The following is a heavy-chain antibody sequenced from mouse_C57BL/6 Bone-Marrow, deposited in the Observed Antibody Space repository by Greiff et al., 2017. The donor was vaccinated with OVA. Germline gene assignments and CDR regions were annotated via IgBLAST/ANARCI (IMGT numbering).Heavy chain of an antibody. CDR1: GYTFTDYN. J-gene: IGHJ2*01. CDR2: INPNNGGT. CDR3: ARSGVDYYGSSCFDY. V-gene: IGHV1-18*01. Sequence: VQLQQSGPELVKPGASVKIPCKASGYTFTDYNMDWVKQSHGKSLEWIGDINPNNGGTIYNQKFKGKATLTVDKSSSTAYMELRSLTSEDTAVYDCARSGVDYYGSSCFDYWGQGTTLTVSS. D-gene: IGHD1-1*01.